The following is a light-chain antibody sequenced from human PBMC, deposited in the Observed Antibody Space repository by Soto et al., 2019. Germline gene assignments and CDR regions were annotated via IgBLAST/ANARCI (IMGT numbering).Light chain of an antibody. V-gene: IGLV2-8*01. J-gene: IGLJ2*01. CDR1: SSDVGGYNF. CDR3: SSYADRNNNV. CDR2: EVN. Sequence: QSALTQPPSASGSPGQSVTISCTGTSSDVGGYNFVSWYQQHPGKAPKLMIYEVNKRPSGVPDRFSGSKSGNTASLTVSGLQAEDEADYYCSSYADRNNNVFGGGTKLTVL.